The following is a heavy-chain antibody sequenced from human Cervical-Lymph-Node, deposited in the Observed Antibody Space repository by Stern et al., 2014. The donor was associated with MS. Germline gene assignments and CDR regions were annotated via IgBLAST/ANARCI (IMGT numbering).Heavy chain of an antibody. V-gene: IGHV1-69*01. CDR3: ARRDYYDSSGYYGDAFDI. Sequence: VQLLESGAEVKKPGSSVKVSCKASGGTFSSYAISWVRQAPGRGLEWMGEIIPMFGTTKYAQNFQGRVMIIADGSTTTAYMELSSLRSEDTAVYYCARRDYYDSSGYYGDAFDIWGQGTMVTVSS. CDR1: GGTFSSYA. CDR2: IIPMFGTT. D-gene: IGHD3-22*01. J-gene: IGHJ3*02.